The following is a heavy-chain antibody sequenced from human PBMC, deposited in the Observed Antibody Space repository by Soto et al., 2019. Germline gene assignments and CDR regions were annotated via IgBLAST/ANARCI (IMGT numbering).Heavy chain of an antibody. CDR2: IFYTGDT. D-gene: IGHD3-22*01. Sequence: SETLSLTCSVSGGSIGSFSYYWAWIRQPPGKGLEWIGSIFYTGDTFYNPSLRSRVSMYVDASMNQFSLELNSMSAPDTAVYYCVKQSGGDQFDSTGNWGGFDFWGQGALVTVSS. CDR1: GGSIGSFSYY. CDR3: VKQSGGDQFDSTGNWGGFDF. J-gene: IGHJ4*02. V-gene: IGHV4-39*01.